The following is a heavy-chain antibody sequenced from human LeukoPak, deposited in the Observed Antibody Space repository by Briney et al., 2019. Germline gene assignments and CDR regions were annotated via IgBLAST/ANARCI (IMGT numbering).Heavy chain of an antibody. CDR3: ARRGATSCHAH. CDR2: ISSSSSSI. CDR1: GFTLSNYN. J-gene: IGHJ4*01. Sequence: GGSLRLSCEVSGFTLSNYNMNWVRQAPGKGLEWVSHISSSSSSIYYADSVKGRFTISRDNAKNSLHLQMNSLRAEDTAVYYCARRGATSCHAHWGHGTLVSVSS. V-gene: IGHV3-48*04. D-gene: IGHD2-2*01.